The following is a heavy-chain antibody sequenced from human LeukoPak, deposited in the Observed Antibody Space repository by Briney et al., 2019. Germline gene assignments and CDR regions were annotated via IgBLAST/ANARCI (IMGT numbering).Heavy chain of an antibody. CDR3: ATYTNWVAGDV. J-gene: IGHJ6*02. CDR1: GFTSGESW. D-gene: IGHD1-1*01. V-gene: IGHV3-7*01. Sequence: GGSLRLSCAASGFTSGESWVTWVRQAPGQGLEWLAAIKKDGSVRDYADSVKGRFTISRDNGKNSLYLQMDSLRADDTAVYYCATYTNWVAGDVWGQGTMVSVSS. CDR2: IKKDGSVR.